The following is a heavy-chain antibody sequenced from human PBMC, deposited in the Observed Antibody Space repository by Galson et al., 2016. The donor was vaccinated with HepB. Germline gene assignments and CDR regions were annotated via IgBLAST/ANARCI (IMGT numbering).Heavy chain of an antibody. CDR1: GFTFSDHY. CDR2: IHDSGST. Sequence: LRLSCAASGFTFSDHYMDWVRQPPGKGLEWIGEIHDSGSTNYNPSLKSRVTISGDTSKNQFSLKLSSVTAADTAVYYCARYEGSFWLGERFDRWGQGTLVTVSS. D-gene: IGHD3-10*01. V-gene: IGHV4-34*01. CDR3: ARYEGSFWLGERFDR. J-gene: IGHJ5*02.